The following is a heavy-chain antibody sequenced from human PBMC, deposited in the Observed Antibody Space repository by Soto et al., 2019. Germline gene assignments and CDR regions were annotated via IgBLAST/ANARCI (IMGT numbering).Heavy chain of an antibody. CDR2: IYYSGST. V-gene: IGHV4-39*07. CDR1: GGSISSSSYY. J-gene: IGHJ4*02. CDR3: ASRTTYGDYFDY. Sequence: PSETLSLTCTVSGGSISSSSYYWGWIRQPPGKGLEWIGSIYYSGSTYYNPSLKSRVTISVDTSKNQFSLKLSSVTAADTAVYYCASRTTYGDYFDYWGQGTLVTVS. D-gene: IGHD1-1*01.